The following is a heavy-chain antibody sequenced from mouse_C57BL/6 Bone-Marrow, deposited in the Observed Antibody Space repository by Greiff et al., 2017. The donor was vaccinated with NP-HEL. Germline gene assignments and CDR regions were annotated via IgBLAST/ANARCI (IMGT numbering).Heavy chain of an antibody. Sequence: EVMLVESGGGLVKPGGSLKLSCAASGFTFSDYGMHWVRQAPGKGLEWVAYISRGSSTIYYADTVKGRFTISRDNAKNTLFLQLTSLRSEDTAMYYCARYDAMDDWGQGTSVTVSS. CDR3: ARYDAMDD. CDR1: GFTFSDYG. V-gene: IGHV5-17*01. CDR2: ISRGSSTI. J-gene: IGHJ4*01.